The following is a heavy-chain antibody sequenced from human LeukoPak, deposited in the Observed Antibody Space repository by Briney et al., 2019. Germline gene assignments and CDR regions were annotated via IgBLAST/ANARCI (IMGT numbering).Heavy chain of an antibody. D-gene: IGHD2-2*01. CDR1: GFTFSHFW. V-gene: IGHV3-74*01. J-gene: IGHJ4*02. CDR2: INSDGSDT. Sequence: GGSLRLSCAASGFTFSHFWIHWVRQAPGKGQVWVSRINSDGSDTIYADSVKGRFTSSRDNAKNILYLQMNNLRAEDTAVYYCARDIKYAGDYWGQGTLVTVSS. CDR3: ARDIKYAGDY.